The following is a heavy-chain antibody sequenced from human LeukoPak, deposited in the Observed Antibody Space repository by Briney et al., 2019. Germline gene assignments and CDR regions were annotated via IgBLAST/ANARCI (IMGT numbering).Heavy chain of an antibody. D-gene: IGHD4-17*01. J-gene: IGHJ4*02. CDR1: RFTFSSYA. Sequence: GGSLRLSCAASRFTFSSYAMTWVRQAPGKGLEWVSTISGRGKTFYADSVKGRFTISRDNSKDTLYLQMNSLRAEDTAVYYCAKACDFGGYGSVCYFDFWGQGSLVTVPS. CDR3: AKACDFGGYGSVCYFDF. CDR2: ISGRGKT. V-gene: IGHV3-23*01.